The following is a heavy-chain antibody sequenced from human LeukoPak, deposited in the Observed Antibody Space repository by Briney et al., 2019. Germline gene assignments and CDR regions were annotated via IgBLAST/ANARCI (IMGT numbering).Heavy chain of an antibody. CDR3: ASTVTTNDDAFDI. Sequence: GGSLRLSCAASGFTFSSYEMNWVRQAPGKGLEWVANIKQDGSEKYYVDPVKGRFTISRDNAKNSLYLQMNSLRAEDTAVYYCASTVTTNDDAFDIWGQGTMVTVSS. J-gene: IGHJ3*02. CDR2: IKQDGSEK. D-gene: IGHD4-17*01. V-gene: IGHV3-7*01. CDR1: GFTFSSYE.